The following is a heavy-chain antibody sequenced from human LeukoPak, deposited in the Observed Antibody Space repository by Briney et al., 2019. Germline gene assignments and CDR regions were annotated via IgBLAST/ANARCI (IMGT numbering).Heavy chain of an antibody. V-gene: IGHV3-48*03. J-gene: IGHJ4*02. CDR1: GXTFSSYE. CDR2: ISSSGSTI. Sequence: PGGSLRLSCVASGXTFSSYEMSWVRQAPGKGQEWLSYISSSGSTIYYADFVKGRFTISRDNVKNSVYLQMNSLRAEDTAVYYCARETYFDYWGQGTLLTVSS. CDR3: ARETYFDY.